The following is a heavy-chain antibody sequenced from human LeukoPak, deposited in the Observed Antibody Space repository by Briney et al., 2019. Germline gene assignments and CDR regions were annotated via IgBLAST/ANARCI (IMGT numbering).Heavy chain of an antibody. CDR1: GFTFSRYG. CDR3: AKDRRVVVPAIRKSNWFDP. Sequence: GGSLRLSCAASGFTFSRYGMHWVRQAPGNGLEWVAVISYDGSNKYYADSVKGRFTISRDNSKNTLYLQMNSLRAEDTAVYYCAKDRRVVVPAIRKSNWFDPWGQGTLVTVSS. CDR2: ISYDGSNK. D-gene: IGHD2-2*01. V-gene: IGHV3-30*18. J-gene: IGHJ5*02.